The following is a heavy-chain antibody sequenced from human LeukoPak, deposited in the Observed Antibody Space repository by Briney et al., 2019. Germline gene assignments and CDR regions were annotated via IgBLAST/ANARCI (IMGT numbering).Heavy chain of an antibody. CDR1: GGSISSGGYY. CDR3: ARDRGFGEEGDFDP. J-gene: IGHJ5*02. Sequence: LSLTCTVSGGSISSGGYYWSWIRQHPGKGLEWIGYIYYSGSTYYNPSLKSRVTISVDTSKNQFSLKLSSVTAADTAVYYCARDRGFGEEGDFDPWGQGTLVTVYS. D-gene: IGHD3-10*01. V-gene: IGHV4-31*03. CDR2: IYYSGST.